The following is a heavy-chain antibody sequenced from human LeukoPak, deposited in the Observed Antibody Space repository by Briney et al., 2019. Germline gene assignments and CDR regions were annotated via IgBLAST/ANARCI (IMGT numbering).Heavy chain of an antibody. Sequence: PGGSLRLSCATSGFTFSSVWMHRVRQAPGGGLVWVSRISIDEANTRYTDSVKGRFTISRDNANNTLYLQMNSLRAEDTAVYDCARWKVNTNDLDIWGRGTMVTVSS. CDR1: GFTFSSVW. V-gene: IGHV3-74*01. CDR3: ARWKVNTNDLDI. D-gene: IGHD1-1*01. CDR2: ISIDEANT. J-gene: IGHJ3*02.